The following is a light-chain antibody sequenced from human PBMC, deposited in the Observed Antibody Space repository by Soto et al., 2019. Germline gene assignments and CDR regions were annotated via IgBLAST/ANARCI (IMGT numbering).Light chain of an antibody. J-gene: IGKJ2*01. CDR1: QSVSRN. CDR3: QQYGDWPPET. Sequence: EVVLTQSPATLSVSPGDRATLSCRASQSVSRNLAWYQQKPGQAPRLLIYGASTRATGVPARFSGSGSATEFTLSISXXXXXXXXVYYCQQYGDWPPETFGQGTKX. V-gene: IGKV3-15*01. CDR2: GAS.